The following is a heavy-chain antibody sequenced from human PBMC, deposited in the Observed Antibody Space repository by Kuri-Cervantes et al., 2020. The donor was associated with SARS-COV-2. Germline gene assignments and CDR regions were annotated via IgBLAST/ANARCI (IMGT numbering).Heavy chain of an antibody. Sequence: GESLKISCAASGFTFSSYSMSWVRQAPGKGLEWVAVISYDGSNKYYADSVKGRFTISRDNSKNTLYLQMNSLRAEDTAVYYCVIVDTAMVGFGDYWGQGTLVTVSS. J-gene: IGHJ4*02. CDR3: VIVDTAMVGFGDY. CDR1: GFTFSSYS. V-gene: IGHV3-30*03. CDR2: ISYDGSNK. D-gene: IGHD5-18*01.